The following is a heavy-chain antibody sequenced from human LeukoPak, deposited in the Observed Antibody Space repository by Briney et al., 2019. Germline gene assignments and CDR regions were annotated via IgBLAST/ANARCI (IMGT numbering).Heavy chain of an antibody. Sequence: GASVKVSCKVSGYTLTELSMHWVRQAPGKGLEWMGGFDPEDGETIYAQKFQGRVTMTEDTSTDTAYMELSNLRSEDTAVYYCATDRSWELRANYYGMDVWGQGTTVTVSS. CDR3: ATDRSWELRANYYGMDV. D-gene: IGHD1-26*01. CDR1: GYTLTELS. J-gene: IGHJ6*02. V-gene: IGHV1-24*01. CDR2: FDPEDGET.